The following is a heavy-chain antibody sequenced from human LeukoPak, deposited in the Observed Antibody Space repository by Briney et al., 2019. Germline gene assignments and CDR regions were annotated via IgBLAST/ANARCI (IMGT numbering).Heavy chain of an antibody. CDR1: GFTFSDYY. V-gene: IGHV4-31*02. J-gene: IGHJ4*02. CDR2: IYYSGST. Sequence: LRLSCAASGFTFSDYYMSWIRQHPGKGLEWIGYIYYSGSTYYNPSLKSRVTISVDTSKNQFSLKLSSVTAADTAVYYCARDRTGSSYDFDYWGQGTLVTVSS. CDR3: ARDRTGSSYDFDY. D-gene: IGHD6-13*01.